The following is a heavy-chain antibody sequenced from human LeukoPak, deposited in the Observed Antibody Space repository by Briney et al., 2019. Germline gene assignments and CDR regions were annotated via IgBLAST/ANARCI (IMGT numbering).Heavy chain of an antibody. D-gene: IGHD5-18*01. V-gene: IGHV3-23*01. CDR1: GFTFSSYA. CDR2: ISGSGGST. CDR3: AKDLYTVLVDPYDY. J-gene: IGHJ4*02. Sequence: GGSLRLSCAASGFTFSSYAMSWVRQVPGKGLEWVSGISGSGGSTYYADSVKGRFTISRDNSKNTLYLQMNSLRAEDTAVYFCAKDLYTVLVDPYDYWGQGTLVTVSS.